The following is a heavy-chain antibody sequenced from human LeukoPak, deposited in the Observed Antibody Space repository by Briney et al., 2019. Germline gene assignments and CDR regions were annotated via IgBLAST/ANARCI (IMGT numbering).Heavy chain of an antibody. CDR2: IYSGGST. J-gene: IGHJ4*02. Sequence: AGGSLRLSCAASGFTVSSNYMSWVRQAPGKGLEWVSVIYSGGSTYYADSVKGRFTISRDNSKNTLYLQMNSLRAEDTAVYYCAKGGIVVVVAATDPFDYWGQGTLVTVSS. CDR1: GFTVSSNY. CDR3: AKGGIVVVVAATDPFDY. D-gene: IGHD2-15*01. V-gene: IGHV3-53*01.